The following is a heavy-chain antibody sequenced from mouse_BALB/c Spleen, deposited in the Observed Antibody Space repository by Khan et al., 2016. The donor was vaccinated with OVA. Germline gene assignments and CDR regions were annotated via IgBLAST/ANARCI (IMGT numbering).Heavy chain of an antibody. CDR2: ISYIGST. V-gene: IGHV3-2*02. Sequence: EVQLQESGPGLVKPSQSLSLTCTVTGYSITSDYAWNWIRQFPGNKLEWMGYISYIGSTSYNPSLKSRISITRATSKNQFFLQLNSVTTEDTATYYCARLGPGFAYWGQGTLVTVSA. CDR3: ARLGPGFAY. J-gene: IGHJ3*01. D-gene: IGHD4-1*01. CDR1: GYSITSDYA.